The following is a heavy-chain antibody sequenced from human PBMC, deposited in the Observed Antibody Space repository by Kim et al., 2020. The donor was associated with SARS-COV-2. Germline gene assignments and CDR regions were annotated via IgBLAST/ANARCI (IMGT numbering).Heavy chain of an antibody. Sequence: GGSLRLSCAASGFTFSSYAMSWVRQTPGKGLEWVAHISFDGSQKYYSDSVKGRFTISRDRSKNTMSVQMDSLRPDDTAFYYCARRLDAHGGFYYPFYFWG. V-gene: IGHV3-30*04. CDR1: GFTFSSYA. J-gene: IGHJ2*01. CDR3: ARRLDAHGGFYYPFYF. D-gene: IGHD3-22*01. CDR2: ISFDGSQK.